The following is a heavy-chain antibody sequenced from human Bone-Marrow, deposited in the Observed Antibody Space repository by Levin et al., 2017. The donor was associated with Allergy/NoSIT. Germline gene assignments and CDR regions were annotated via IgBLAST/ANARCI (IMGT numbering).Heavy chain of an antibody. CDR2: ISSSSSYI. Sequence: LSLTCAASGFTFSSYSMNWVRQAPGKGLEWVSSISSSSSYIYYADSVKGRFTISRDNAKNSLYLQMNSLRAEDTAVYYCAREKYYGDYIDYWGQGTLVTVSS. D-gene: IGHD4-17*01. CDR3: AREKYYGDYIDY. J-gene: IGHJ4*02. CDR1: GFTFSSYS. V-gene: IGHV3-21*01.